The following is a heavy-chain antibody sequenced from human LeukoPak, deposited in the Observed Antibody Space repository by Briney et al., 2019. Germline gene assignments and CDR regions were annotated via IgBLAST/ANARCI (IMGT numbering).Heavy chain of an antibody. CDR3: ARVEGEEWGPNYYYMDV. CDR1: GGSVSRSSFY. Sequence: SETLSLTCTVSGGSVSRSSFYWGWIRQPPGKGLEWIGNIYYSGSTYYNPSLKSRVTISIDTSKNQFSLKLSFVTAADTAVYYCARVEGEEWGPNYYYMDVWGKGTTVTVSS. CDR2: IYYSGST. V-gene: IGHV4-39*07. D-gene: IGHD3-10*01. J-gene: IGHJ6*03.